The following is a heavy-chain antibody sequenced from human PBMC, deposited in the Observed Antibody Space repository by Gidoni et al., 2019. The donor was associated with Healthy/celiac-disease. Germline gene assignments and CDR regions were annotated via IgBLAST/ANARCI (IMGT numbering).Heavy chain of an antibody. V-gene: IGHV3-30-3*01. CDR2: ISYDGSNT. J-gene: IGHJ4*02. D-gene: IGHD3-22*01. CDR1: SSYA. CDR3: ARDYYYDSSGAANGY. Sequence: SSYAMHWVRQAPGKGLEWVAVISYDGSNTYYADSVKGRFTISRDNSKNTLYLHMNSLRAEDTALYYCARDYYYDSSGAANGYWGQGTLVTVSS.